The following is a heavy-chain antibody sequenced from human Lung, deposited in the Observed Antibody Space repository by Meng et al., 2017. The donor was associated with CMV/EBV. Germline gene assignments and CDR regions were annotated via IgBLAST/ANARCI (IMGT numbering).Heavy chain of an antibody. CDR2: IKSKFDGETT. CDR3: TTDRPRSGGKTHDY. Sequence: EVQLVESGGGLVKPGGSLRLACTGPGFGFIFSNLWINWVRQAPGKGLEWVGRIKSKFDGETTDYAAPVKGRFTISRDDSRNTLYLYMNSLKTEDTAVYYCTTDRPRSGGKTHDYWGQGTLVTVSS. D-gene: IGHD4-23*01. CDR1: GFGFIFSNLW. J-gene: IGHJ4*02. V-gene: IGHV3-15*01.